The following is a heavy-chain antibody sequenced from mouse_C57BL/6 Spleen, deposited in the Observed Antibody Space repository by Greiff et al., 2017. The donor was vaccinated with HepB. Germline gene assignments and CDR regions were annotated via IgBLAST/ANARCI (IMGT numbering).Heavy chain of an antibody. CDR2: ISAGGSYT. CDR1: GFTFSSYA. J-gene: IGHJ1*03. V-gene: IGHV5-4*01. CDR3: ARDSTVLPSYWYFDV. Sequence: EVHLVESGGGLVKPGGSLKLSCAASGFTFSSYAMTWVRQTPEKRLEWVATISAGGSYTYYPDNVKGRFTISRDNAKNNLYLQMSHLTSEDTAMYYCARDSTVLPSYWYFDVWGTGTTVTVSS. D-gene: IGHD1-1*01.